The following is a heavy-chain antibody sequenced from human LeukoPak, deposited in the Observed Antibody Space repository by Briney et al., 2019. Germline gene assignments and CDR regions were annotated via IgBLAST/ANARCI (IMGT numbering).Heavy chain of an antibody. V-gene: IGHV4-59*01. CDR3: ARERVGCFDY. J-gene: IGHJ4*02. D-gene: IGHD1-26*01. Sequence: KSSETLSLTCTVSGGSISSYYWSWIRQPPGKGLEWIGYIYYSGSTNYNPSLKSRVTISVDTSKNQFSLKLSSVTAADTAVYYCARERVGCFDYWGQGTLVTVSS. CDR2: IYYSGST. CDR1: GGSISSYY.